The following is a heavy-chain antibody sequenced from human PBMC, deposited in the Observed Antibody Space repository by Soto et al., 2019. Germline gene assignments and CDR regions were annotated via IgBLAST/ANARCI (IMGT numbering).Heavy chain of an antibody. J-gene: IGHJ4*02. CDR2: INRGGSI. CDR3: AKGVDIVATTFFDY. D-gene: IGHD5-12*01. V-gene: IGHV3-66*01. CDR1: GFTVSSKY. Sequence: PGGSLRLSCAASGFTVSSKYMSWVRQAPGKGLEWVSLINRGGSISYADSVKGRFTISRDNSENTLYLQMSTLGAEDTAVYYCAKGVDIVATTFFDYWGQGTLVTVSS.